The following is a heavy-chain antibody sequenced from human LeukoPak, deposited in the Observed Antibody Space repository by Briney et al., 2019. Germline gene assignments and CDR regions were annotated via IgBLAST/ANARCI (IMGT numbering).Heavy chain of an antibody. Sequence: GGSLRLSCAASGFTFSSYAMSWVRQAPGKGLEWVSAISGSGGSTYYAESVKGRFTISRDNSKNTPYLQMNSLRAEDTAVYYCAKDNSGYFNWFDPWGQGPLVTVSS. J-gene: IGHJ5*02. CDR2: ISGSGGST. D-gene: IGHD3-22*01. CDR1: GFTFSSYA. V-gene: IGHV3-23*01. CDR3: AKDNSGYFNWFDP.